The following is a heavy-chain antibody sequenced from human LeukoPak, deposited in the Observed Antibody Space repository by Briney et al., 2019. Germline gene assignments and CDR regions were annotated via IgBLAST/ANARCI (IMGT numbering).Heavy chain of an antibody. J-gene: IGHJ4*02. CDR1: GYTFTSYG. V-gene: IGHV1-18*01. Sequence: ASVKVSCKASGYTFTSYGISWVRQAPGQGLEWMGWISAYNGNTNYAQKLQGRVTMTTDTSTSTAYMELRSLRSDDTAVYYCARVQAVPGPNYFDYWGQGTLVTVSS. D-gene: IGHD6-19*01. CDR3: ARVQAVPGPNYFDY. CDR2: ISAYNGNT.